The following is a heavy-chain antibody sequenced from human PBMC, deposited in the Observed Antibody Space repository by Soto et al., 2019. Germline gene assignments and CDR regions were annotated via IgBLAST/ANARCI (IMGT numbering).Heavy chain of an antibody. CDR3: ARTGLWFGELYGSWFDP. CDR2: IYYSGST. CDR1: GGSISSYY. J-gene: IGHJ5*02. D-gene: IGHD3-10*01. V-gene: IGHV4-59*01. Sequence: PSETLSLTCTVSGGSISSYYWSWIRQPPGKGLEWIGYIYYSGSTNYNPSLKSRVTISVDTSKNQFSLKLSSVTAADTAVYYCARTGLWFGELYGSWFDPWGQGTLVTVSS.